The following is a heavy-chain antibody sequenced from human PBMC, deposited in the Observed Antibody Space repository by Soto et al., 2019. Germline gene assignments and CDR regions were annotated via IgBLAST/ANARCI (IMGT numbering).Heavy chain of an antibody. V-gene: IGHV1-18*01. CDR2: ISADNGHT. CDR1: GYTLTSYG. D-gene: IGHD3-3*01. Sequence: QVQLVQSGDDVKQPGDSVKVSCKASGYTLTSYGISWVRQAPGQGLEWVGWISADNGHTIYAERLQGRVTVTADTSTTTVYMELRSLRPDDTALYDCATAPMRFLEWSYGGMDVWGQGTTVTVSS. CDR3: ATAPMRFLEWSYGGMDV. J-gene: IGHJ6*02.